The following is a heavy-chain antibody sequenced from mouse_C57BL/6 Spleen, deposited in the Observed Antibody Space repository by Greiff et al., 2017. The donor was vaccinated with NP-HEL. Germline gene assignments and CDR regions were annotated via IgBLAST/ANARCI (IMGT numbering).Heavy chain of an antibody. CDR2: IDPSASYT. J-gene: IGHJ2*01. CDR3: ARSGPTTVVAYDIDY. D-gene: IGHD1-1*01. Sequence: QVQLQQPGAELVRPGTSVKLSCKASGYTFTSYWMHWVKQRPGQGLEWIGVIDPSASYTNYNQKFKGKATLTVDTSSSTAYMQLNSLTSEDSAVYYCARSGPTTVVAYDIDYWGQGTTLTVSS. CDR1: GYTFTSYW. V-gene: IGHV1-59*01.